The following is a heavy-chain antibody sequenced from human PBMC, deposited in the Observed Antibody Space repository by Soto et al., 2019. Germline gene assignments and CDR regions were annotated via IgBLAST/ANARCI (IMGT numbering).Heavy chain of an antibody. Sequence: PGGSLRLSCAASVLTFSNYAMNWVRQAPGKGLEWVSGISGSGSSTYYADSVKGRFTISRDNSKNRMYLQVHSLRAEDTAAYYCAKAVTISGSFYYGMDVWGQGTTVTVSS. CDR2: ISGSGSST. CDR3: AKAVTISGSFYYGMDV. D-gene: IGHD3-3*01. CDR1: VLTFSNYA. J-gene: IGHJ6*02. V-gene: IGHV3-23*01.